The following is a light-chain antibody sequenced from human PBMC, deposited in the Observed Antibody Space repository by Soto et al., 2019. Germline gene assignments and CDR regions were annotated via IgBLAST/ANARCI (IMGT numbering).Light chain of an antibody. V-gene: IGKV3-20*01. CDR2: AAS. Sequence: EIVLTQSPCTLSLSPGERATLSCRASQSVSSSYLSWYQQKPGQAPSLLIFAASSRASGIPDRFSGSGSGTDFTLTISRLETEDFAVFYCQQYGTSEIIFGQGTRLETK. J-gene: IGKJ5*01. CDR3: QQYGTSEII. CDR1: QSVSSSY.